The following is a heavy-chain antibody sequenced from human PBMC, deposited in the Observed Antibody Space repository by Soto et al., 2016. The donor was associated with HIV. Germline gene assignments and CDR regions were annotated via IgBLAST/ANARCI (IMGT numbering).Heavy chain of an antibody. J-gene: IGHJ6*03. D-gene: IGHD6-13*01. CDR2: ISAYNGNT. Sequence: QVQLVQSGAEVKKPGASVKVSCKASGYTFTSYAINWVRQAPGQGLEWMGWISAYNGNTNYAQKVQGRVTMTTDTSTSTAYMELRSLRSDDTAVYYCARVGGAADTRYYYYYMDVWGKGTTVTVSS. CDR1: GYTFTSYA. V-gene: IGHV1-18*01. CDR3: ARVGGAADTRYYYYYMDV.